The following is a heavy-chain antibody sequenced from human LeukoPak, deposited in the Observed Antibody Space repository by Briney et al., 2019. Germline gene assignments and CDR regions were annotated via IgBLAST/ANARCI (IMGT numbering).Heavy chain of an antibody. D-gene: IGHD6-19*01. Sequence: GGSLRLSCAASGFTFSSYGMHWVRQAPGKGLEWVAVISYDGSNKYYADSVKGRFTISRDNSKNTLYLQMNSLRAEDTAVYYCAKDKGIAVAGLPVFDAFDIWGQGTMVTVSS. J-gene: IGHJ3*02. CDR2: ISYDGSNK. V-gene: IGHV3-30*18. CDR1: GFTFSSYG. CDR3: AKDKGIAVAGLPVFDAFDI.